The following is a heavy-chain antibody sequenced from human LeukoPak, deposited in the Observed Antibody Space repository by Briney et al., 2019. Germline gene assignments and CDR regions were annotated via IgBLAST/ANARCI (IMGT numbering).Heavy chain of an antibody. CDR3: AKDRAMYSYASFDY. CDR1: GFTFSDHS. CDR2: ISSSSTTT. D-gene: IGHD3-16*01. J-gene: IGHJ4*02. V-gene: IGHV3-48*01. Sequence: GGSLRLSCAASGFTFSDHSMNWVRQAPGKGLEWVSYISSSSTTTYYADSVKGRFTIARDNAKNSLYLQMLSLRAEDTAVYHCAKDRAMYSYASFDYWGQGTLVIASS.